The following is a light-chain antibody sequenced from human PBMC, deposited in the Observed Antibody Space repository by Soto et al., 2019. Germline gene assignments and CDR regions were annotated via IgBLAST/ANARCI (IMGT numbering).Light chain of an antibody. Sequence: QSALTQPASVSGSPGQSITISCTGTSSDVGSYNLVSWYQQHPDKAPKLMIFEAFKRHSGVSDRFSGSKSGNTAFLIISGLQAEDEADYYCSSYAGSATYVFGTGTKVTVL. CDR1: SSDVGSYNL. J-gene: IGLJ1*01. CDR3: SSYAGSATYV. V-gene: IGLV2-23*01. CDR2: EAF.